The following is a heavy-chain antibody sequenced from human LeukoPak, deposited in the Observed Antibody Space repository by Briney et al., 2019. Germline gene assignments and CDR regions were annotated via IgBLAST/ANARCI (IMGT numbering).Heavy chain of an antibody. J-gene: IGHJ5*02. Sequence: KTSETLSLTCTVSGGSISSSSYYWGWIRQPPGKGLEWIGSIYYSGSTYYNPSLKSRVTISVDMSKNQFSLKLSSVTAADTAVYYCARQTPNSSGWWGQGLNWFDPWGQGTLVTVSS. D-gene: IGHD6-19*01. CDR1: GGSISSSSYY. V-gene: IGHV4-39*01. CDR3: ARQTPNSSGWWGQGLNWFDP. CDR2: IYYSGST.